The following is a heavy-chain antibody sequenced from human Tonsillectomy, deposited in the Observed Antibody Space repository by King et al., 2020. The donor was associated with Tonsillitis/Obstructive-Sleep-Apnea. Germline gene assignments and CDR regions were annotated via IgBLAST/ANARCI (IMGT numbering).Heavy chain of an antibody. D-gene: IGHD3-10*01. Sequence: LQLQEAGPGLVKPSETLSLTCTVSVGSISSPLYYWGWIRQPPGKGLEWIGRMYYSVTTYYNPALKSRDTISVATSKNQFSLKLSSVTAADTAVYYCARHYYAGSGTYRPFDYWGQGTLVTVSS. CDR3: ARHYYAGSGTYRPFDY. V-gene: IGHV4-39*01. CDR2: MYYSVTT. J-gene: IGHJ4*02. CDR1: VGSISSPLYY.